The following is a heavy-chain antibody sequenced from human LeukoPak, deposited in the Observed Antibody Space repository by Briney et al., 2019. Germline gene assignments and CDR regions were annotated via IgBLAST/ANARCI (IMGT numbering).Heavy chain of an antibody. CDR3: ASGWELRYYFDY. J-gene: IGHJ4*02. CDR1: GFTFSSYS. CDR2: ISSSSSYI. D-gene: IGHD1-26*01. Sequence: PWGSLRLSCAASGFTFSSYSMNWVRQAPGKGLEWVSSISSSSSYIYYADSVKGRFTISRDNAKNSLYLQMNSLRAEDTAVYYCASGWELRYYFDYWGQGTLVTVSS. V-gene: IGHV3-21*01.